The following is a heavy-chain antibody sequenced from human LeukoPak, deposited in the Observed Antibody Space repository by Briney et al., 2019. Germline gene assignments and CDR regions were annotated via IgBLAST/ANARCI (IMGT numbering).Heavy chain of an antibody. V-gene: IGHV4-59*01. CDR1: GGSISSYY. D-gene: IGHD3-22*01. Sequence: SETLSLTCTVSGGSISSYYWSWIRQPPGKGLEWIGYIYYSGSTNYNPSLKSRVTISVGTSKNQFSLKLSSVTAADTAVYYCARDNVVVDSSGYYYDGFDPWGQGTLVTVSS. CDR3: ARDNVVVDSSGYYYDGFDP. CDR2: IYYSGST. J-gene: IGHJ5*02.